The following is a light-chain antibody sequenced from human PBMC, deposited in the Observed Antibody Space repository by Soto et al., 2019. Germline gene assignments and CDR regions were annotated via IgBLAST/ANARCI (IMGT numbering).Light chain of an antibody. CDR2: KAS. J-gene: IGKJ4*01. Sequence: DIQMTQSPSTLSASVGDRVTITCRASQSISTWLAWYQQKPGKAPKLLNYKASSLESGVPSRFSGSGSGTEFALTISSLQPDDFATYYCQQYNTSSLTFGGGTKVEIK. CDR1: QSISTW. CDR3: QQYNTSSLT. V-gene: IGKV1-5*03.